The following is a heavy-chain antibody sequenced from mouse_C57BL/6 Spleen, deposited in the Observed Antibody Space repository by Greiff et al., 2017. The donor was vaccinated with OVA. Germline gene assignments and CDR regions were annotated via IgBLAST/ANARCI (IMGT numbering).Heavy chain of an antibody. Sequence: VQLQRPGAELVRPGSSVKLSCKASGYTFTSYWMHWVKQRPIQGLEWIGNIDPSDSETHYNQKFKDKATLTVDKSSSTAYMQLSSLTSEDSAVYYCARRITTVVSDWYFDVWGTGTTVTVSS. J-gene: IGHJ1*03. D-gene: IGHD1-1*01. CDR1: GYTFTSYW. V-gene: IGHV1-52*01. CDR3: ARRITTVVSDWYFDV. CDR2: IDPSDSET.